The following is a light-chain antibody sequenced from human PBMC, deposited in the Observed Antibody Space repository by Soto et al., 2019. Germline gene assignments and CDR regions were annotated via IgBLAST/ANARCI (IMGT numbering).Light chain of an antibody. J-gene: IGLJ1*01. CDR2: DVS. CDR3: SAYTSSSTRV. V-gene: IGLV2-14*01. CDR1: SSDVGGYKY. Sequence: QSVLTQPASVSGSPGQSITISCTGTSSDVGGYKYVSWYQQHPGKAPKLMNYDVSNRPSGVSYRFSGSKFENTSSLTISGLQAEDEADYYCSAYTSSSTRVFGTGTKATVL.